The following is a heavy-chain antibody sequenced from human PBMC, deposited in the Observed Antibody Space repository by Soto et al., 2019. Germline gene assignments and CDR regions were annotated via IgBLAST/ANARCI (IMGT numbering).Heavy chain of an antibody. Sequence: PGGSLRLSCAASGFTFDEYAMHWVRQVPGKGLEWVSGISWNSDSLGYADSVKGRFTISRDNAKNSLYLEMNSLRAEDTALYHCVKDMGRDYGNFGGSGYYHNGMDVWGQGTTVTVSS. D-gene: IGHD4-17*01. V-gene: IGHV3-9*01. CDR1: GFTFDEYA. CDR2: ISWNSDSL. J-gene: IGHJ6*02. CDR3: VKDMGRDYGNFGGSGYYHNGMDV.